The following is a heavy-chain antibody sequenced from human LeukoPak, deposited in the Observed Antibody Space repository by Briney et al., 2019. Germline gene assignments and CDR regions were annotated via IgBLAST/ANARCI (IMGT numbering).Heavy chain of an antibody. Sequence: PSETLSLTCTVSGGSISSSSYYWGWIRQPPGKWLEWIGSIYYSGSTYYNPSLKSRVTISVDTSKNQFSLKLSSVTAADTAVYYCARPTEVYYYYGMDVWGQGTTVTVSS. J-gene: IGHJ6*02. CDR3: ARPTEVYYYYGMDV. CDR1: GGSISSSSYY. CDR2: IYYSGST. V-gene: IGHV4-39*01.